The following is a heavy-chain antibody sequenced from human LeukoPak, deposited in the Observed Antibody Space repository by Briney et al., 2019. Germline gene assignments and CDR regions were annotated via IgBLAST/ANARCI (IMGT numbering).Heavy chain of an antibody. CDR1: GFTFSEFW. V-gene: IGHV3-30*02. J-gene: IGHJ4*02. D-gene: IGHD3-3*01. Sequence: GGSLRLSCAASGFTFSEFWMSWVRQAPGKGLEWVAFIRYDGSNKYYADSVKGRFTISRDNSKNTLYLQMNSLRAEDTAVYYCAKDPPNFGVVIILTFDYWGQGTLVNVSS. CDR2: IRYDGSNK. CDR3: AKDPPNFGVVIILTFDY.